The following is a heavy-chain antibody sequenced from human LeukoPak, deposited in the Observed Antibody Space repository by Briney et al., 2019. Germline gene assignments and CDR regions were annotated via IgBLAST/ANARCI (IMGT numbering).Heavy chain of an antibody. CDR1: GFTFNTYW. CDR2: IKLDGSEK. CDR3: ARDRSDVLTGYNDAFDF. D-gene: IGHD3-9*01. Sequence: GGSLRLSCEASGFTFNTYWMSWVRQAPGMRLEWLATIKLDGSEKYYVDSVRGRFTIFRDNAKNSLYLAMNSLRADDTAVYYCARDRSDVLTGYNDAFDFWGQGTMVTVSS. V-gene: IGHV3-7*01. J-gene: IGHJ3*01.